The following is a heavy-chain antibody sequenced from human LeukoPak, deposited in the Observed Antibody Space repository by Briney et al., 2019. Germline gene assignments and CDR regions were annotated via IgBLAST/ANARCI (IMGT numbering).Heavy chain of an antibody. V-gene: IGHV3-7*01. CDR3: ARGGLRGTFDY. Sequence: GGSLRLSCAASRFTFSDYWVSWVRQAPGKGLEWVAHVRRDESDKYYVDSVKGRFTISRDNAQNSLYLQMNSLRADDTAVYYCARGGLRGTFDYWGQGTLVTVSS. J-gene: IGHJ4*02. D-gene: IGHD3-16*01. CDR1: RFTFSDYW. CDR2: VRRDESDK.